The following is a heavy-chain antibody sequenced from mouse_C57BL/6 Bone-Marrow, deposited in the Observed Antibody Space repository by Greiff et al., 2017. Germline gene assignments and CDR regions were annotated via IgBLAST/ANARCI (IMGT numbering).Heavy chain of an antibody. J-gene: IGHJ3*01. Sequence: VQLQESGAELVKPGASVKLSCKASGYTFTEYTIHWVKQRSGQGLEWIGWFYPGSGSIKYNEKFKDKATLTADKSSSTVYMELSRLTSEDSAVYFCARHAGSTMVTTGGPWFAYWGQGTLVTVSA. D-gene: IGHD2-2*01. V-gene: IGHV1-62-2*01. CDR3: ARHAGSTMVTTGGPWFAY. CDR1: GYTFTEYT. CDR2: FYPGSGSI.